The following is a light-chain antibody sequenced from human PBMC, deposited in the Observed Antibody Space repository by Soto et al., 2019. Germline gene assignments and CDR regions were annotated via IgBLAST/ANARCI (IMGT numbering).Light chain of an antibody. CDR1: QSIGRY. V-gene: IGKV1-39*01. CDR2: GAS. Sequence: DIQMTQSPSSLSASVGDRVTITCRASQSIGRYLNWYQQKPGGAPKVLIYGASNLQSGVPSRFSGSGSGTDFALTITSLQPEDFASYYCQESYTMSWTFDQGTKVEI. J-gene: IGKJ1*01. CDR3: QESYTMSWT.